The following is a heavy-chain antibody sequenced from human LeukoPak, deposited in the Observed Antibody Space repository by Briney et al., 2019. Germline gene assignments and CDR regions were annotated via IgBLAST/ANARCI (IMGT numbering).Heavy chain of an antibody. V-gene: IGHV3-9*01. D-gene: IGHD1-26*01. CDR1: GFTFDDYA. J-gene: IGHJ6*02. CDR3: AKEPRGAIYYYGMDV. CDR2: ISWNSGSI. Sequence: GGSLRLSCAASGFTFDDYAMHWVRHAPGKGLEWVSGISWNSGSIGYADSVKGRFTISRDNAKNSLYLQMNSLRAEDTALYYCAKEPRGAIYYYGMDVWGQGTTVTVS.